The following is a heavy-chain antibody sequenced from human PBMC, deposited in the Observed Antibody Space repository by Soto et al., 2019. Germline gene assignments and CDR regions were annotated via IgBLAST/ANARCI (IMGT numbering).Heavy chain of an antibody. V-gene: IGHV3-30*03. CDR2: ISYDGSNK. CDR3: AGSMVLYYFDY. J-gene: IGHJ4*02. Sequence: GGSLRLSCAASGFTFSSYGMHWVRQAPGKGLEWVAVISYDGSNKYYADSVKGRFTISRDNSKNTLYLQMNSLRAEDTAVYYCAGSMVLYYFDYWGQGTLVTVSS. D-gene: IGHD3-10*01. CDR1: GFTFSSYG.